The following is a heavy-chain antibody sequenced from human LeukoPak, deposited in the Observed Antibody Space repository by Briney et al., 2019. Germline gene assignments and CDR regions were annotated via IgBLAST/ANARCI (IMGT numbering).Heavy chain of an antibody. Sequence: PSETLSLTCAVYGGSFSGYYWSWVRQPPGKGLEWIGEINHSGSTNYNPSLRSRVTISVDTTKNQFSLKLSSVTAAATAVYYCVVSWAATLNWFDPWGQGTLVTVSS. CDR3: VVSWAATLNWFDP. V-gene: IGHV4-34*01. CDR2: INHSGST. CDR1: GGSFSGYY. D-gene: IGHD6-25*01. J-gene: IGHJ5*02.